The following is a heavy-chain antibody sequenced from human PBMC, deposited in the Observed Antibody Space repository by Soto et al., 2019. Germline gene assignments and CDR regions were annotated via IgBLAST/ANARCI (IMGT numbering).Heavy chain of an antibody. Sequence: QVQLVQSGAEVKKPGSSVRVSCKASGGTLRNYGISWVRQAPGQGLEWMGGIIPVFGTANYAQKFQGRVTITADESTSTVYMDVTSMRSEDTAVYYCSRGDATKIVVTTYYGMDVWGQGTPVTVSS. CDR3: SRGDATKIVVTTYYGMDV. CDR1: GGTLRNYG. J-gene: IGHJ6*02. CDR2: IIPVFGTA. V-gene: IGHV1-69*12. D-gene: IGHD4-17*01.